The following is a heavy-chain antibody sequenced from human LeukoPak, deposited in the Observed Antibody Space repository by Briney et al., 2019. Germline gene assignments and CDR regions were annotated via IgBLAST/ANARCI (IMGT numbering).Heavy chain of an antibody. Sequence: ASVKVSCKASGYTFTTYDFTWVRQAPGQGLEWMGWISGSNGNRNYAQKLQGRVTMTTDTSTSTAYMELRSLRSDDTAVYYCARSSGWYAPAIDYSGQGTLVTVSS. V-gene: IGHV1-18*01. CDR1: GYTFTTYD. CDR3: ARSSGWYAPAIDY. J-gene: IGHJ4*02. D-gene: IGHD6-19*01. CDR2: ISGSNGNR.